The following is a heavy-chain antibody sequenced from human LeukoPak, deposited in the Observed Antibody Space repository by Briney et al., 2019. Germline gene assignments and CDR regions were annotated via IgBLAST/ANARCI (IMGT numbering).Heavy chain of an antibody. CDR1: GGSFSGYL. CDR3: ARGVKQLARFYFYMDV. Sequence: SETLSLTCGVSGGSFSGYLWNWVRQSPGKGLEWIGEINHSGTTNYNPSLESRVTISLDRSRNQFSLNLTSVTAADTAVFYCARGVKQLARFYFYMDVWGKGTTVTVSS. D-gene: IGHD3-22*01. CDR2: INHSGTT. V-gene: IGHV4-34*01. J-gene: IGHJ6*03.